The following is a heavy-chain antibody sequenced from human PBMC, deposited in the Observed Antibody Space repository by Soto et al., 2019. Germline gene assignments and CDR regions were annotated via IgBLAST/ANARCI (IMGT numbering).Heavy chain of an antibody. Sequence: LRLSCAASGFTFSSYSMNWVRQAPGKGLEWVSSISSSSSYIYYADSVKGRFTISRDNAKNSLYLQMNSLRAEDTAVYYCARDQVGIAAAGSVYYYYYGMDVWGQGTTVTVSS. D-gene: IGHD6-13*01. V-gene: IGHV3-21*01. CDR3: ARDQVGIAAAGSVYYYYYGMDV. CDR2: ISSSSSYI. J-gene: IGHJ6*02. CDR1: GFTFSSYS.